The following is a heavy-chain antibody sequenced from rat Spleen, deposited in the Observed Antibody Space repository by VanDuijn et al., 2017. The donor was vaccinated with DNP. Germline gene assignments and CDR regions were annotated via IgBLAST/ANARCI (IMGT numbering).Heavy chain of an antibody. J-gene: IGHJ2*01. Sequence: EVHLVESGGGLVQPGRSLKLSCAASGFTFSDYNMAWVRQAPKKGLEWVASINYDGSRTYYRNSVKGRITISRDNAESTLYLQMDSLRSDDTATYYCATLTGRDYWGQGVMVTVSS. CDR2: INYDGSRT. CDR1: GFTFSDYN. D-gene: IGHD5-1*01. CDR3: ATLTGRDY. V-gene: IGHV5S10*01.